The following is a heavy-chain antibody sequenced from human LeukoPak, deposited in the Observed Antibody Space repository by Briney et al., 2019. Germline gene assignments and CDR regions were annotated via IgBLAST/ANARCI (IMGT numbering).Heavy chain of an antibody. J-gene: IGHJ6*03. CDR1: GFTISNYR. CDR2: ISSSGSTI. CDR3: ARDSIAVAGSYYYYYYMDV. D-gene: IGHD6-19*01. V-gene: IGHV3-48*04. Sequence: GGSLRLSCVGTGFTISNYRMNWVRQAPGKGLEWVSNISSSGSTIYYADSVKGRFTISRDNAKNSLYLQMNSLRAEDTAVYYCARDSIAVAGSYYYYYYMDVWGKGTTVTVSS.